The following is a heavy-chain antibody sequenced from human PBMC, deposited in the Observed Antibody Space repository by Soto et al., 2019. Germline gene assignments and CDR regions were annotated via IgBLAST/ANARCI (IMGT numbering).Heavy chain of an antibody. Sequence: PSETLSLTCTVSGDSIRSYFWSWIRQPPGKGLEWIGYVYSTEITNYNPSLKSRVAMSIDTSKNQFSLKVRSVTAADRAVYYCARGSEGWFDPWGQGTLVTVSS. CDR1: GDSIRSYF. J-gene: IGHJ5*02. V-gene: IGHV4-59*01. CDR2: VYSTEIT. CDR3: ARGSEGWFDP.